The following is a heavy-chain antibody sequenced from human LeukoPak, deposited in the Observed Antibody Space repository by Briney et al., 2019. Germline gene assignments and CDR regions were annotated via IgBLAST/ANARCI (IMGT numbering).Heavy chain of an antibody. V-gene: IGHV4-34*01. CDR2: INHSGST. D-gene: IGHD2-2*01. CDR1: GGSFSGYY. J-gene: IGHJ5*02. CDR3: ARAIVVVPAANNWFDP. Sequence: PSETLSLTCAVYGGSFSGYYWSWIRQPPGKGLEWIGEINHSGSTNYNPSLKSRATISVDTSKNQFSLKLSSVTAADTAVYYCARAIVVVPAANNWFDPWGQGTLVTVSS.